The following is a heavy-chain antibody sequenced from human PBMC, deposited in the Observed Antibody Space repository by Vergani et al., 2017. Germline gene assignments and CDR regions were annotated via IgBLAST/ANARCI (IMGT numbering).Heavy chain of an antibody. J-gene: IGHJ4*02. Sequence: QVQLQESGPGLVKPSETLSLTCTVSGGSISSYYWSWIRQPPGKGLEWIGYIYYSGSTNYNPSLKSRVTISVDTSKNQFSLKLRSVTAADTPVYYCAGHEGGTMVRGVLVDYWGEGTLVTVSS. V-gene: IGHV4-59*08. CDR1: GGSISSYY. D-gene: IGHD3-10*01. CDR2: IYYSGST. CDR3: AGHEGGTMVRGVLVDY.